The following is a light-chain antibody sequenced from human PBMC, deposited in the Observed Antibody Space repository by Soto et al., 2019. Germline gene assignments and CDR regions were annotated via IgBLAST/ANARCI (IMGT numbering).Light chain of an antibody. CDR2: GAS. Sequence: EIVLTQSPGTLSLSPGERATLSCRASQSVSSSYLAWYQQKPGQAPRLLIYGASSRATGIPDRFSGSGSGTDFTLTISRLEPEYFAVYHCQQYGSSTGTFGQGTMV. CDR1: QSVSSSY. V-gene: IGKV3-20*01. CDR3: QQYGSSTGT. J-gene: IGKJ1*01.